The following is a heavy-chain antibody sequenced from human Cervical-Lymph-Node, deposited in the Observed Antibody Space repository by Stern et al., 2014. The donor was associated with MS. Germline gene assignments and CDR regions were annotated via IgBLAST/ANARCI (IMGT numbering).Heavy chain of an antibody. D-gene: IGHD6-13*01. CDR3: RAGADAFDV. CDR1: GYTFTNYA. J-gene: IGHJ3*01. V-gene: IGHV1-18*01. Sequence: VQLVQSGAEVKKPGASVKVSCKASGYTFTNYAISWVRQAPGQGLEWMGWIGTKLGNANGAQSFQGRVTLATETSTSTVYMELRSLRSDDTAMYYCRAGADAFDVWGQGTMVTVSS. CDR2: IGTKLGNA.